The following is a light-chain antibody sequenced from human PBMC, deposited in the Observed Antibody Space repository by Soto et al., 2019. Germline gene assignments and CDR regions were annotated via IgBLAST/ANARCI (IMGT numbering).Light chain of an antibody. V-gene: IGKV4-1*01. Sequence: DIVMTQSLDSLAVSLGERATINCKSSQSILSTSTKKNYLAWFQQKPGQPPKLLISWASTRESGVPDRLSGSGSGTDFSLTISSLQAEDVAVYYCQQYYSSPTFGQGTKVEIK. CDR1: QSILSTSTKKNY. CDR2: WAS. J-gene: IGKJ1*01. CDR3: QQYYSSPT.